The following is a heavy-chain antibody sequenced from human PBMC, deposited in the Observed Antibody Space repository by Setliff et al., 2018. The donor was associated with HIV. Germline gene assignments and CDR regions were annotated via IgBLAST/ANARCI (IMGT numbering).Heavy chain of an antibody. CDR2: MNCMNGDT. J-gene: IGHJ4*02. CDR1: GYTFTNYY. V-gene: IGHV1-46*01. CDR3: ARETQTNSGSYLA. Sequence: ASVKVSCKTSGYTFTNYYVNWVRQAPGQGLAWIGIMNCMNGDTSYAQNLKGRVTVTRDTSTSTVYMELSSLRPEDTAVYCCARETQTNSGSYLAWGQGTLVTVSS. D-gene: IGHD3-10*01.